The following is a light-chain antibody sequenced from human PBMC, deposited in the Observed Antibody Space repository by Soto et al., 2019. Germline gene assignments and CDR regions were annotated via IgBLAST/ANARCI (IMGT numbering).Light chain of an antibody. CDR2: VAS. CDR3: MQNHNXPRT. CDR1: QDISDD. Sequence: AIQMTQSPSSLSASVGDIVTITCRASQDISDDVVWYQQTPGKAPKILISVASRLQIGVPSRFSGSGSGAAFTLTITSLRPEDSATYYFMQNHNXPRTSGQRTKV. J-gene: IGKJ1*01. V-gene: IGKV1-6*01.